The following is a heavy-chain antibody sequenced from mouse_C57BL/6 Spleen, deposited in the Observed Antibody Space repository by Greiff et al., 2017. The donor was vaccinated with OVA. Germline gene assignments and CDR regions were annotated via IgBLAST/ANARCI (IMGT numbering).Heavy chain of an antibody. CDR3: ARSYYSNSWFAY. V-gene: IGHV3-6*01. Sequence: ESGPGLVKPSQSLSLTCSVTGYSITSGYYWNWIRQFPGNKLEWMGYISYDGSNNYNPSLKNRISITRYTSKNQFFLKLNSVTTEDTATYYCARSYYSNSWFAYWGQGTLVTVSA. D-gene: IGHD2-5*01. CDR2: ISYDGSN. J-gene: IGHJ3*01. CDR1: GYSITSGYY.